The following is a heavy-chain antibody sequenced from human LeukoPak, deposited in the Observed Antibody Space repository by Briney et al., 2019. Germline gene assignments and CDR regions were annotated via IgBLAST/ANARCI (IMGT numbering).Heavy chain of an antibody. CDR3: ARDRGGQDAFDI. CDR2: ISSSSSCI. J-gene: IGHJ3*02. V-gene: IGHV3-21*01. Sequence: GGPLRLSCAASGFTFSSYSMNWVRQAPGKGLEWVSSISSSSSCIYYADSVKGRFTISRDNAKNSLYLQMNSLRAEDTAVYYCARDRGGQDAFDIWGQGTMVTVSS. CDR1: GFTFSSYS. D-gene: IGHD2-15*01.